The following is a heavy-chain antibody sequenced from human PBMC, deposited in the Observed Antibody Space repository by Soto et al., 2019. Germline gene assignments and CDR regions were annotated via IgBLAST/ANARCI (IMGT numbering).Heavy chain of an antibody. Sequence: SETLSLTCTVSGGSISSSSYYWGWIRQPPGKGLEWIGSIYYGGSTYYNPSLKSRVTISVDTSKNQFSLKLSSVTAADTAVYYCARLHTTVVTSWLDYWGQGTLVTVSS. V-gene: IGHV4-39*01. CDR1: GGSISSSSYY. D-gene: IGHD4-17*01. CDR3: ARLHTTVVTSWLDY. CDR2: IYYGGST. J-gene: IGHJ4*02.